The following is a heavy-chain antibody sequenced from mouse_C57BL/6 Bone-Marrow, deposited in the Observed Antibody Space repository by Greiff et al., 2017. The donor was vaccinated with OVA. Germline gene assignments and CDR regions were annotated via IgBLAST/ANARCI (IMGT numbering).Heavy chain of an antibody. Sequence: QVQLQQPGAELVMPGASVKLSCKASGYTFTSYWMHWVKQRPGQGLEWIGEIDPSDSYTNYNQKFKGKSTLTVDKSYSTAYMQLSSLTSEDSAVYFCARAGLRRGYFDYWGQGTTHTVSS. CDR2: IDPSDSYT. CDR3: ARAGLRRGYFDY. V-gene: IGHV1-69*01. J-gene: IGHJ2*01. D-gene: IGHD2-4*01. CDR1: GYTFTSYW.